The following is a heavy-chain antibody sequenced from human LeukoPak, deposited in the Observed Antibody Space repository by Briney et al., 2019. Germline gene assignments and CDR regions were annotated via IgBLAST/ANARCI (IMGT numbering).Heavy chain of an antibody. Sequence: ASVKVSCKASGYSFTGYYLHWVRQAPGQGLEWMGWISAYNGNTKYAQKLQGRVTMTTDTSTSTAYMELRSLRSDDTAVYYCARDYYDSSGYPYFDYWGQGTLVTVSS. V-gene: IGHV1-18*04. D-gene: IGHD3-22*01. J-gene: IGHJ4*02. CDR2: ISAYNGNT. CDR1: GYSFTGYY. CDR3: ARDYYDSSGYPYFDY.